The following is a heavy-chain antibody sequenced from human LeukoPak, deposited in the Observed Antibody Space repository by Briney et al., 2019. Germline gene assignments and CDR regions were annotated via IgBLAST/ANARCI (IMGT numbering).Heavy chain of an antibody. Sequence: GGSLRLSCAASGFTFSGYWMSWVRQTPEKGLEWVANIKQDGSEIYYVDSVKGRFTISRDDSKNTMYLQMNSLRAEDTAVYYCAKDSYSRNGVYDAFDVWGQGTMVTVSS. V-gene: IGHV3-7*03. CDR3: AKDSYSRNGVYDAFDV. CDR2: IKQDGSEI. D-gene: IGHD2-8*01. CDR1: GFTFSGYW. J-gene: IGHJ3*01.